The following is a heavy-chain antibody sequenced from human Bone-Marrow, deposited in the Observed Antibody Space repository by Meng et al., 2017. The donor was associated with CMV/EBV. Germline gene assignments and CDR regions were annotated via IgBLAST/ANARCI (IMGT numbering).Heavy chain of an antibody. V-gene: IGHV3-30*03. J-gene: IGHJ4*02. Sequence: LSLTCSVSGGSISNSAYFWGWVRQAPGKGLEWVAVISYDGSNKYYADSVKGRFTISRDNSKNTLYLQMNSLRAEDTAVYYCARFAYSTGCFDYWGQGTLVTVSS. D-gene: IGHD2-2*01. CDR3: ARFAYSTGCFDY. CDR1: GGSISNSA. CDR2: ISYDGSNK.